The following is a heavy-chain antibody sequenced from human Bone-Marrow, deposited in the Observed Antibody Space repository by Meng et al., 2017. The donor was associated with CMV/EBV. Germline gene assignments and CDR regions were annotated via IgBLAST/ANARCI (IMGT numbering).Heavy chain of an antibody. J-gene: IGHJ4*02. Sequence: SQTLSLTCAVYGGSFSGYYWTWIRQPPGKGLEWIGEINQSGSTKYNPSLKSRVTISVDTSKNQFSLKLSSVTAADTAVYYCARCGLYYYVSSGYSGFDYWGQGTLVTVSS. V-gene: IGHV4-34*01. CDR1: GGSFSGYY. CDR2: INQSGST. CDR3: ARCGLYYYVSSGYSGFDY. D-gene: IGHD3-22*01.